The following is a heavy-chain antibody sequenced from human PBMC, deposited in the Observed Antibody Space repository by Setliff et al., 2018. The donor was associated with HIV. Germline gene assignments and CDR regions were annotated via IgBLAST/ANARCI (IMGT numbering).Heavy chain of an antibody. CDR3: ARGKSVTASNWFDP. V-gene: IGHV4-61*02. J-gene: IGHJ5*02. Sequence: SETLSLTCTVSGGSISRGSYDWSWIRQPAGKGLEWIGRIYTSGSTNYNPSLKRRVTISVDTSKNQFSLKLSSVTAADTAVYYCARGKSVTASNWFDPWGQGTLVTVSS. CDR2: IYTSGST. D-gene: IGHD5-18*01. CDR1: GGSISRGSYD.